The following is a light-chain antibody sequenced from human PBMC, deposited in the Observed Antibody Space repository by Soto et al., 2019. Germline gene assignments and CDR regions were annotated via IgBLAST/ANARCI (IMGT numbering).Light chain of an antibody. CDR1: SSDVGGHNY. Sequence: QSALTQSPSASGSPGQSVTISCTGTSSDVGGHNYVSWYQHHPGKAPKLIIYEVSSRPSGVSNRFSGSKSGNTASLTISGLQPEDEADYYCSSYTTSSTVVFGTGTKLTV. V-gene: IGLV2-14*01. CDR2: EVS. CDR3: SSYTTSSTVV. J-gene: IGLJ1*01.